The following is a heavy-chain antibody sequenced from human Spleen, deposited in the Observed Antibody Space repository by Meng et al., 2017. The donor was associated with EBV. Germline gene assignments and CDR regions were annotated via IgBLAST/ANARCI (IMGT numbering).Heavy chain of an antibody. CDR2: IHYLGNP. V-gene: IGHV4-34*01. CDR1: GGSFSDFF. Sequence: QVPLHQCGAGLVKPSETLSLTCGVSGGSFSDFFWTWIRQSPGKGLEWIGEIHYLGNPTYNPSLESRATISVDTSKKHFSLSLNSVTAADTGVYYCARMVSGSSLIAGLDPWGQGTLVTVSS. J-gene: IGHJ5*02. D-gene: IGHD5-18*01. CDR3: ARMVSGSSLIAGLDP.